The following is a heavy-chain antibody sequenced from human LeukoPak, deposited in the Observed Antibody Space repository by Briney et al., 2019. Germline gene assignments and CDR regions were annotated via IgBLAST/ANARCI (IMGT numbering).Heavy chain of an antibody. V-gene: IGHV4-61*02. J-gene: IGHJ4*02. CDR2: IYPSGNT. Sequence: SETLSLTCTVSGDSISSSRHYWSWIRQPAGKGLEWIGRIYPSGNTNYNPSLKSRVTISLDTSKNRFSLNVRSVTAADTAVYYCARDGVVTMELDYWGQGTLVTVSS. CDR3: ARDGVVTMELDY. D-gene: IGHD3-3*01. CDR1: GDSISSSRHY.